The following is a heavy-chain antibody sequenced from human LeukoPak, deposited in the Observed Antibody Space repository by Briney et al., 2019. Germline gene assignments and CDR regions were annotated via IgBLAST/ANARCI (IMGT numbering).Heavy chain of an antibody. D-gene: IGHD5-12*01. CDR1: GYTFTGYY. CDR3: TRDRGYDYFFDY. J-gene: IGHJ4*02. CDR2: INPNSGGT. V-gene: IGHV1-2*06. Sequence: ASVKVSCKASGYTFTGYYMHWVRQAPGQGLEWMGRINPNSGGTNYAQKFQGRVTMTRDTSISTAYMELSRLRSDDTAVYYCTRDRGYDYFFDYWGQGTLATVSS.